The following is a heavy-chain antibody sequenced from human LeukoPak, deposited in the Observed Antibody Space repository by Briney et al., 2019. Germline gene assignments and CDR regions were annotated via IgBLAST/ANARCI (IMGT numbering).Heavy chain of an antibody. D-gene: IGHD4-17*01. CDR1: GLTVSRNY. V-gene: IGHV3-66*01. CDR2: VYSGGST. Sequence: QTGGSLSLSCAASGLTVSRNYMSWVRQAQGKGLEWVSVVYSGGSTYYADSVKGRFTISRDNSKNTLYLQMNSLRAEDTAVYYCARAVYGAPFGYWGQGTLVTVSS. CDR3: ARAVYGAPFGY. J-gene: IGHJ4*02.